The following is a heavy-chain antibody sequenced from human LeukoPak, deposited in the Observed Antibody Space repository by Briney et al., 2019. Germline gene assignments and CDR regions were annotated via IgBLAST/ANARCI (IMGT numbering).Heavy chain of an antibody. CDR2: INPNSGGT. CDR1: GYTFTGYY. CDR3: ARPEYCSSTSCPIDY. D-gene: IGHD2-2*01. V-gene: IGHV1-2*02. Sequence: ASAKVSCKASGYTFTGYYMHWVRQAPGQGLEWMGWINPNSGGTNYAQKFQGRVTMTRDTSISTAYMELSRLRSDDTAVYYCARPEYCSSTSCPIDYWGQGTLVTVSS. J-gene: IGHJ4*02.